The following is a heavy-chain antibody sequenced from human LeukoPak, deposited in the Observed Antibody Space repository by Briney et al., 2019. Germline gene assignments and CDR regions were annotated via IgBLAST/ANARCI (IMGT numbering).Heavy chain of an antibody. J-gene: IGHJ5*02. CDR3: ARGIAAAGMGNWFDP. D-gene: IGHD6-13*01. CDR2: INHSGST. CDR1: GGSFSGYY. Sequence: SETLSLTCAVYGGSFSGYYWSWIRQPPGKGLEWIGEINHSGSTNYNPSLKSRVTISVDTSKNQFSLKLSSVTAADTAVYYCARGIAAAGMGNWFDPWGQGTLVTASS. V-gene: IGHV4-34*01.